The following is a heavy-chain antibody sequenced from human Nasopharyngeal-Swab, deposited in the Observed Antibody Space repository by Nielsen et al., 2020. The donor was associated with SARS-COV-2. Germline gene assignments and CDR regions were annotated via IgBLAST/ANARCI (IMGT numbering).Heavy chain of an antibody. Sequence: GGSLRLSCAASGFTFSNAWMSWVRQAPGKGLEWAGRIKSKTDGGTTDYAAPVKGRFTISRDDSKNTLYLQMNSLKTEDTAVYYCTGRNFDYWGQGTLVTVSS. CDR1: GFTFSNAW. CDR3: TGRNFDY. CDR2: IKSKTDGGTT. V-gene: IGHV3-15*01. J-gene: IGHJ4*02.